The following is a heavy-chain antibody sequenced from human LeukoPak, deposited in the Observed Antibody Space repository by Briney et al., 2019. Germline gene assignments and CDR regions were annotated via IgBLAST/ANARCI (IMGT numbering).Heavy chain of an antibody. CDR2: ISWNSGSI. D-gene: IGHD1-26*01. V-gene: IGHV3-9*01. Sequence: GGSLRLSCAAPGFTFDDYAMHWVRQAPGKGLEWVSGISWNSGSIGYADSVKGRFTISRDNAKNSLYLQMNSLRAEDTALYYCAKDMGGATYYYYGMDVWGQGTTVTVSS. J-gene: IGHJ6*02. CDR3: AKDMGGATYYYYGMDV. CDR1: GFTFDDYA.